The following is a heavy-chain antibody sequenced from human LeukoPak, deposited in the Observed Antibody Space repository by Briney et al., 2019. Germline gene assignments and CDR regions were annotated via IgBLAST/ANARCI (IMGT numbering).Heavy chain of an antibody. CDR1: GYSISNTYY. V-gene: IGHV4-38-2*02. J-gene: IGHJ3*02. CDR2: IYHTGST. CDR3: ARGSNSGTYYTVFDI. D-gene: IGHD1-26*01. Sequence: PSETLSLTCTVSGYSISNTYYWGWIRQPPGKGLESIGSIYHTGSTSCNPSLKSRVTISVDTSNNQFSLNLSSVTAADTAFYYCARGSNSGTYYTVFDIWGPGTMVTVSS.